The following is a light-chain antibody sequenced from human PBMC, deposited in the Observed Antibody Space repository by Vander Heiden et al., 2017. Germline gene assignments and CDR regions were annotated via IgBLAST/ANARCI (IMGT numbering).Light chain of an antibody. CDR2: KDK. J-gene: IGLJ3*02. V-gene: IGLV3-27*01. CDR1: AVARTD. Sequence: SSALTQPSAVSVSPGQTATITCSGDAVARTDVRWFQQKPSQPLVLVIYKDKERPAVSPERFSGSSSGTTVTLTISGAQVDDEDDYYCYCAPDNIGVFGGGTKLTVL. CDR3: YCAPDNIGV.